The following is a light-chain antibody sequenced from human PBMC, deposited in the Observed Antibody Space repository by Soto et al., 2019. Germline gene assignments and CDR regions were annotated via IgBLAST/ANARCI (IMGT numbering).Light chain of an antibody. CDR1: QSVSSY. Sequence: EIVLTQSPATLSLSPGERATLSCRASQSVSSYLAWYQQKPGQAPRLLIYDASNRAPGIPARFSGSGSGTYFTVTISSLEPEDFAVYYCQQRSNWALTFGGGTKVEIK. J-gene: IGKJ4*01. V-gene: IGKV3-11*01. CDR3: QQRSNWALT. CDR2: DAS.